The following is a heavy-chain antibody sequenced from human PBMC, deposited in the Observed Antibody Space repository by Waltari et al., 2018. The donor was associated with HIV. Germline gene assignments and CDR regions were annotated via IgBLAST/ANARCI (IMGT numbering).Heavy chain of an antibody. CDR2: INPNSGGT. Sequence: QVQLVQSGAEVKKPGASVKVSCKASGYTFTGYYMHWVRQAPGHGLEWMGWINPNSGGTNYAQKFQGRVTMTRDTSISTAYMELSRLRSDDTAVYYCARPPYYYDSSGYPAEYFQHWGQGTLVTVSS. CDR1: GYTFTGYY. V-gene: IGHV1-2*02. J-gene: IGHJ1*01. CDR3: ARPPYYYDSSGYPAEYFQH. D-gene: IGHD3-22*01.